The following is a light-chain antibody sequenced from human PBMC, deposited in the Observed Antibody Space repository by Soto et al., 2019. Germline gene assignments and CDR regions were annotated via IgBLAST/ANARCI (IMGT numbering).Light chain of an antibody. Sequence: EQVMTQSPATLSVSPGERATLSCRASQSVSSKLAWYQQKPGQAPRLLIYGASSRATDIPGRFSGSGSGTEFTLTISSLQSEDFAVYYCQQYDNWPITFGQGTRLEI. J-gene: IGKJ5*01. CDR3: QQYDNWPIT. V-gene: IGKV3-15*01. CDR1: QSVSSK. CDR2: GAS.